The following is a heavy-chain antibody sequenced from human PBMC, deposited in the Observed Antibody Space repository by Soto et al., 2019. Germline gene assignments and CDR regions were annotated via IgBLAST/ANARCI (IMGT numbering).Heavy chain of an antibody. J-gene: IGHJ4*02. CDR1: GFTFDDYA. CDR2: ISWNRGSI. CDR3: AKDNSGYDL. V-gene: IGHV3-9*01. D-gene: IGHD5-12*01. Sequence: EVQLVESGGGLVQPGRSLRLSCAASGFTFDDYAMHWVRQAPGKGLEWVSGISWNRGSIGYADSVKGRFTISRDNAKNSLYLQMNSLRAEDTALYYCAKDNSGYDLWGQGTLVTVSS.